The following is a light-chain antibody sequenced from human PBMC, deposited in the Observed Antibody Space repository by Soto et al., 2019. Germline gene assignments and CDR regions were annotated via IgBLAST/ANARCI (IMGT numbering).Light chain of an antibody. CDR2: DVS. CDR1: SSDVGAYNY. J-gene: IGLJ1*01. V-gene: IGLV2-14*03. CDR3: SSYTTSSTQV. Sequence: QSALTQPASVSGSPGQSITISCTGTSSDVGAYNYVSWYQHHPGKAPKLMVYDVSNRPSGVSNRFSGSKSGNTASLTISGLQDEDEADYYCSSYTTSSTQVFGTGTKLTVL.